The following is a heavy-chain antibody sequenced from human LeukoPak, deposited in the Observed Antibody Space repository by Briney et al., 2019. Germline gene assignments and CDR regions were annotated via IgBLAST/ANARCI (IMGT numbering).Heavy chain of an antibody. CDR2: IDPSDSYT. D-gene: IGHD4-17*01. Sequence: GGSLRLSCTASGYSFTSYWISWVRQMPGKGLEWMGRIDPSDSYTNYSPSFQGHVTISADKSISTAYLQWSSLKASDTAMYYCAVNDYGDYGGVDYWGQGTLVTVSS. CDR1: GYSFTSYW. V-gene: IGHV5-10-1*01. J-gene: IGHJ4*02. CDR3: AVNDYGDYGGVDY.